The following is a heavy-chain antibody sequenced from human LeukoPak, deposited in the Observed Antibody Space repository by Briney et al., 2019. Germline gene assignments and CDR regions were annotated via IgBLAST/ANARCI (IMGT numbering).Heavy chain of an antibody. Sequence: GGSLRLSCAASGFGFSSYWMSWVRHNPGKGLEWVANINQDGTTKYYRDFAKGRFTISRDNAQNSLYLQINSLRAEDTAVHYCAREKGTMIRAMAFEMWGQGTMVTVSS. CDR2: INQDGTTK. CDR1: GFGFSSYW. V-gene: IGHV3-7*01. CDR3: AREKGTMIRAMAFEM. D-gene: IGHD3-10*01. J-gene: IGHJ3*02.